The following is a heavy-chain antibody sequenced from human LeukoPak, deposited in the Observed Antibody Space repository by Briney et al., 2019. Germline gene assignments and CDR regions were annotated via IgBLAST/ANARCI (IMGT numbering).Heavy chain of an antibody. CDR2: IYYSGST. V-gene: IGHV4-30-4*01. D-gene: IGHD5-18*01. Sequence: SETLSLTCTVSGGSISSGDYYWSWIRQPPGKGLEWIGSIYYSGSTYYNPSLKSRVTISVDTSKNQFSLKLSSVTAADTAVYYCARWIQLWSGAFDIWGQGTMVTVSS. J-gene: IGHJ3*02. CDR3: ARWIQLWSGAFDI. CDR1: GGSISSGDYY.